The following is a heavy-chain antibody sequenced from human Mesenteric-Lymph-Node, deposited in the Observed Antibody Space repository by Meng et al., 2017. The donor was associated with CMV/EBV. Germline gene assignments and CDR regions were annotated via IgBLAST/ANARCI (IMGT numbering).Heavy chain of an antibody. CDR2: IKSTSDSETT. D-gene: IGHD3-22*01. J-gene: IGHJ4*02. CDR3: TTDDSTPYYYAGH. V-gene: IGHV3-15*01. Sequence: SGLPFQYAWVAWVRQAPGKGLEWVGPIKSTSDSETTDYAAPLKGRFTISRDDSKNTIYLQMNSLKTEDTAVYYCTTDDSTPYYYAGHWGQGALVTVSS. CDR1: GLPFQYAW.